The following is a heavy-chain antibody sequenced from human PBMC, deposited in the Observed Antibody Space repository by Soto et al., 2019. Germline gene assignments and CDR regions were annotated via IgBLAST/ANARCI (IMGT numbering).Heavy chain of an antibody. J-gene: IGHJ4*02. CDR1: GFTFSSYA. Sequence: EVQLFESGGGLVQPVGSLRLSCAASGFTFSSYAMSCVRQAPGTGLEWVSDISGSGGSTYYADSVKGRFTISRDNANNTLYLQMNSLRAEDTGVYYCAKGSSGWYERFDYWGQGTLGTVSS. CDR2: ISGSGGST. V-gene: IGHV3-23*01. D-gene: IGHD6-19*01. CDR3: AKGSSGWYERFDY.